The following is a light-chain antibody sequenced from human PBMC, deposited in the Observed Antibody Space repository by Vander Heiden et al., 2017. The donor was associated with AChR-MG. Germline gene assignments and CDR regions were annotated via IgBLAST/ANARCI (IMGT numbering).Light chain of an antibody. CDR3: QQSHSTPLT. Sequence: QMTQSPSSLSASVGDSVAITCRANQSVSTYLNWFQLKPGRAPELLIYHSSTLQSGVPSRFSASGSGTEFTLSITSLQPEDFGTYYCQQSHSTPLTFGQGTTVEVK. CDR2: HSS. V-gene: IGKV1-39*01. J-gene: IGKJ1*01. CDR1: QSVSTY.